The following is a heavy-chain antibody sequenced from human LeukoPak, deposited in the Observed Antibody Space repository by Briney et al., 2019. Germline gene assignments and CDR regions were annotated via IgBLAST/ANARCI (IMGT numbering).Heavy chain of an antibody. D-gene: IGHD6-13*01. CDR3: ARGPAGTFFRYFDY. V-gene: IGHV3-7*01. CDR1: GFTFSSYW. J-gene: IGHJ4*02. CDR2: IKQDGSEK. Sequence: EGSLRLSCAASGFTFSSYWMSWVRQAPGKGLEWVANIKQDGSEKYYVDSVKGRFTISRDNAKNSLYLQMNSLRAEDTAVYYCARGPAGTFFRYFDYWGQGTLVTVSS.